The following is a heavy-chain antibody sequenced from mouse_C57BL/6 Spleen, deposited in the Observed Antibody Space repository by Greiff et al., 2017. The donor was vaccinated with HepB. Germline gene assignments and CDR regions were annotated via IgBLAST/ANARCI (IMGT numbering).Heavy chain of an antibody. V-gene: IGHV1-50*01. Sequence: VKLQQPGAELVKPGASVKLSCKASGYTFTSYWMQWVKQRPGQGLEWIGEIDPSDSYTNYNQKFKGKATLTVDTSSSTAYMQLSSLTSEDSAVYYCARGLRELDYWGQGTTLTVSS. D-gene: IGHD1-1*01. CDR1: GYTFTSYW. CDR2: IDPSDSYT. J-gene: IGHJ2*01. CDR3: ARGLRELDY.